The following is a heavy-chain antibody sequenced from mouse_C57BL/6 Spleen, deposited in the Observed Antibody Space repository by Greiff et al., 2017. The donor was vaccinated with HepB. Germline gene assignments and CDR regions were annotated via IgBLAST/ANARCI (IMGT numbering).Heavy chain of an antibody. CDR1: GYTFTSYT. CDR3: ARGDYGSPFAY. Sequence: VQLQQSGAELARPGASVKMSCKASGYTFTSYTMHWVKQRPGQGLEWIGYINPSSGYTKYNQKFKDKATLTADKSSSTAYMQLSSLTSEDSAVYYCARGDYGSPFAYWGQGTLVTVSA. D-gene: IGHD1-1*01. J-gene: IGHJ3*01. CDR2: INPSSGYT. V-gene: IGHV1-4*01.